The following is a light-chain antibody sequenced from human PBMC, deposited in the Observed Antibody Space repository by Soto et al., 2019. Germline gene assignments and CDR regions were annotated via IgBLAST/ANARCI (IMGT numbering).Light chain of an antibody. J-gene: IGLJ1*01. CDR1: SDSVSASHF. Sequence: QTVVTQEPSFSVSPGGTVTLTCGLSSDSVSASHFPSWYQQTPGQAPRTLIYNTNTRSSGVPDRFSGSKSGNTASLTVSGLQAEDEADYYCSSYGGSNIPLYVFGTGTKLTVL. CDR3: SSYGGSNIPLYV. V-gene: IGLV8-61*01. CDR2: NTN.